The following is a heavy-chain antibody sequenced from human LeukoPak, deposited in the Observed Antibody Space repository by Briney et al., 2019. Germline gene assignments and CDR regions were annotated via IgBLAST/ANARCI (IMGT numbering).Heavy chain of an antibody. V-gene: IGHV1-2*02. D-gene: IGHD1-1*01. CDR2: LRGDTGDT. J-gene: IGHJ4*02. Sequence: ASVTVSCKTSGYMVSYYYMHWVRQAPGQGLEWMGWLRGDTGDTDSPQKFKGRVTMTRDTATNTAYMQLSRLTYDDTAMYFCARVRDNACDYWGQGTLVTVSS. CDR1: GYMVSYYY. CDR3: ARVRDNACDY.